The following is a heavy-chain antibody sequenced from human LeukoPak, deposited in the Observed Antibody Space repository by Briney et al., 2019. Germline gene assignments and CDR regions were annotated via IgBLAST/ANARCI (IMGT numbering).Heavy chain of an antibody. D-gene: IGHD5-12*01. CDR3: AKCGNSGCHLIDY. CDR1: GFTFSSYS. Sequence: GGSLRLSCAASGFTFSSYSMNWVRQAPGKGLEWVSAISGRTGATYYADSEKGRFTISRDNSKSTLYLQMDSLRAEDTAVYYCAKCGNSGCHLIDYWGQGTLVTVSS. V-gene: IGHV3-23*01. CDR2: ISGRTGAT. J-gene: IGHJ4*02.